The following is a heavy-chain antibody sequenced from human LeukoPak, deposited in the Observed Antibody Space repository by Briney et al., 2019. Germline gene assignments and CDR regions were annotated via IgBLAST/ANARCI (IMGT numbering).Heavy chain of an antibody. D-gene: IGHD1-26*01. V-gene: IGHV5-51*01. CDR3: ARPAYSGSYHNYYYYMDV. CDR2: IYPGDSDT. J-gene: IGHJ6*03. CDR1: GYSFTSYW. Sequence: GESLKISCKGSGYSFTSYWIGWVRQMPGKGLEWMGIIYPGDSDTRYSPSFQGQATISADKSISTAYLQWRSLQASDTAMYYCARPAYSGSYHNYYYYMDVWGKGTTVTVSS.